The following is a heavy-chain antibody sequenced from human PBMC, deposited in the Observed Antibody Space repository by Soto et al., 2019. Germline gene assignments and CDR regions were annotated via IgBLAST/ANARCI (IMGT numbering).Heavy chain of an antibody. CDR3: ARGRGYCSGGSCPQFPSDY. V-gene: IGHV4-34*01. Sequence: HSETLSLTCAVYGGSFSGYYWSWIRQPPGKGLEWIGEINHSGSTNYNPSLKSRVTISVDTSKNQFSLKLSSVTAADTAVYYCARGRGYCSGGSCPQFPSDYWGQGTLVTVSS. CDR2: INHSGST. CDR1: GGSFSGYY. J-gene: IGHJ4*02. D-gene: IGHD2-15*01.